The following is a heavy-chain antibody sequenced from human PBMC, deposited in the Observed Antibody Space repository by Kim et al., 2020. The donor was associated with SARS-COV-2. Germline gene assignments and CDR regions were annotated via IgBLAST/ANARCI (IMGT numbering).Heavy chain of an antibody. D-gene: IGHD5-12*01. CDR1: GFTFSSYA. Sequence: GGSLRLSCAASGFTFSSYAMHWVRQAPGKGLEWVAVISYDGSNKYYADSVKGRFTISRDNSKNTLYLQMNSLRAEDTAVYYCARGKDGYQRKALFDYWGQGTLVTVSS. V-gene: IGHV3-30-3*01. CDR3: ARGKDGYQRKALFDY. J-gene: IGHJ4*02. CDR2: ISYDGSNK.